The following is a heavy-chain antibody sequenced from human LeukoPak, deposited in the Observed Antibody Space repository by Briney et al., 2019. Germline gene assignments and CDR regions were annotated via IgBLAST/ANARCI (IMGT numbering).Heavy chain of an antibody. D-gene: IGHD3-10*02. CDR3: ARFNSIWSGIDY. CDR1: GFTFSSYS. J-gene: IGHJ4*02. Sequence: GGSLRLSCAASGFTFSSYSMNWVRQAPGKGLEWVSYISSGSGTIYYADSVKGRFTISRDNAKNSLSLQMNSLRAEDTAVYYCARFNSIWSGIDYWGQGTLVTVSS. V-gene: IGHV3-48*04. CDR2: ISSGSGTI.